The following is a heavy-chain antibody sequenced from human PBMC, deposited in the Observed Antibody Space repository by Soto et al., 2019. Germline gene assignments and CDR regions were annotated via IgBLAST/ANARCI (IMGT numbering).Heavy chain of an antibody. D-gene: IGHD1-26*01. CDR3: ALALGPTTGLDY. V-gene: IGHV4-31*02. CDR2: IFNSGTT. J-gene: IGHJ4*02. Sequence: QVQLQESGPGLVKPSQTLSLTCSVSGASTVSHYHWTWIRQPPGEGLVWMGYIFNSGTTFYNPSLPSRLSISMDTSGNHFSLELRSVTAADTAVYYCALALGPTTGLDYWGQGTLVTVSS. CDR1: GASTVSHYH.